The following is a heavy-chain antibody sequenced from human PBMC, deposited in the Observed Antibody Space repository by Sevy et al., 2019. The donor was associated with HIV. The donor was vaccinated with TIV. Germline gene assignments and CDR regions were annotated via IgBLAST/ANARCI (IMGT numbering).Heavy chain of an antibody. J-gene: IGHJ3*02. CDR3: ARSDSSGYYMWGAFDI. Sequence: GGSLRLSCAASGFTFSDYYMSWIRQAPGKGLEWVSYISSSGSTIYYADSVKGRFTISRDNAKNSLYLQMNGLRAEDTAVYYCARSDSSGYYMWGAFDIWGQGTMVTVSS. D-gene: IGHD3-22*01. CDR1: GFTFSDYY. CDR2: ISSSGSTI. V-gene: IGHV3-11*01.